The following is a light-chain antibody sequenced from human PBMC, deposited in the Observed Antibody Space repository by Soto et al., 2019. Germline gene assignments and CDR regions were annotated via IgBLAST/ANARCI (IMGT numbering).Light chain of an antibody. CDR1: QGISIY. V-gene: IGKV1-27*01. Sequence: DIQMTQSPSSLSASVGDTVTITCRASQGISIYLAWYQQKSGKAPKLLIYAASTLQFGVPSRFSGSGSGTDFSLTISNLQPEDVATYYCQKYNRAPRTFGQGTKVEIK. CDR3: QKYNRAPRT. CDR2: AAS. J-gene: IGKJ1*01.